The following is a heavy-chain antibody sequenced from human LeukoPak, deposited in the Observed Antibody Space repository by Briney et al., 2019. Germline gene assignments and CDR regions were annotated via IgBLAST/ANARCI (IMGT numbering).Heavy chain of an antibody. D-gene: IGHD3-22*01. Sequence: PSETLSLTCNVSGGSISSGGYYWSWIRQPPGRGLEWIGYIYQTGNTYYNPSLKSRVTISGDRSKNQFSLKLSSVTAADTTVYYCASDSGYPYYFDYWGQGTLVTVSS. CDR1: GGSISSGGYY. CDR3: ASDSGYPYYFDY. CDR2: IYQTGNT. J-gene: IGHJ4*02. V-gene: IGHV4-30-2*01.